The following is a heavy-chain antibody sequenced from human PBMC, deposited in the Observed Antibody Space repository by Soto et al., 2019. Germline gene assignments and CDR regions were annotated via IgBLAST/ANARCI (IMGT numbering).Heavy chain of an antibody. CDR1: GFTFTSSA. Sequence: ASVKVSCKASGFTFTSSAMQWVRQARGQRLEWIGWIVGGSGNTNYAQKFQERVTITRDMSTSTAYMELSSLRSEDTAVYYCAAGYYYDSRRDAFDIWGQGTMVTVSS. CDR3: AAGYYYDSRRDAFDI. CDR2: IVGGSGNT. J-gene: IGHJ3*02. D-gene: IGHD3-22*01. V-gene: IGHV1-58*02.